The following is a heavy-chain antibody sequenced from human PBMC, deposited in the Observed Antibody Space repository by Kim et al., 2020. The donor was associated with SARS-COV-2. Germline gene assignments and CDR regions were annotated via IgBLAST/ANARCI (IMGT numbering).Heavy chain of an antibody. CDR3: ASPNYVWGSTGRMDV. Sequence: ASVKVSCKASGYTFTSYYMHWVRQAPGQGLEWMGIINPSGGSTSYAQKFQGRVTMTRDTSTSTVYMELSSLRSEDTAVYYCASPNYVWGSTGRMDVWGQGTTVTVSS. CDR1: GYTFTSYY. J-gene: IGHJ6*02. CDR2: INPSGGST. D-gene: IGHD3-16*01. V-gene: IGHV1-46*01.